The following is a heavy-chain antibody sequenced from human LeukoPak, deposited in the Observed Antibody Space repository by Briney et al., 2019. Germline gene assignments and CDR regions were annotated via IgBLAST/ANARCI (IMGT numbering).Heavy chain of an antibody. CDR2: SGSGTNT. CDR3: TRDPILGAPDYFDY. CDR1: GFTFSSYA. J-gene: IGHJ4*02. Sequence: GGSLRLSCAASGFTFSSYAMNWVRQAPGKGLEWVSISGSGTNTYYADSVKGRFTISRDNSKNTMYLQMNNLREEDTAVYYCTRDPILGAPDYFDYWGQGTLVTVSS. D-gene: IGHD1-26*01. V-gene: IGHV3-23*01.